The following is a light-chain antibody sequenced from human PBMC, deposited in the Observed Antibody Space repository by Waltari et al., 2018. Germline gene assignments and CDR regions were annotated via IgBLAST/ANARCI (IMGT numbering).Light chain of an antibody. V-gene: IGLV2-14*03. CDR3: SSYTSSSLVV. CDR2: DVS. Sequence: QSALTQPASVSGSPGQSITISCTGTSSDFGGYNYVSLYQQHPGKAPKLMIYDVSNRPYGVSNRFSGSKSVNTASLTISGLQAEDEADYYCSSYTSSSLVVFGGGTKLTVL. CDR1: SSDFGGYNY. J-gene: IGLJ2*01.